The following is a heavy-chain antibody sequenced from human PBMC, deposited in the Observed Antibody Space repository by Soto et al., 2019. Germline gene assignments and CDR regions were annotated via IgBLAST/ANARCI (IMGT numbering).Heavy chain of an antibody. CDR3: ARRTDGVWNWFDT. CDR2: IYNSGNT. J-gene: IGHJ5*02. D-gene: IGHD2-8*01. CDR1: GGSISSGFYS. Sequence: KTSETLSLTCAVSGGSISSGFYSWSWIRQPPGQGLEWIGYIYNSGNTYYNPSLMSRVTISVDRSQNHFSLKLTSVTAADTAVYYCARRTDGVWNWFDTWGQGTQVTVSS. V-gene: IGHV4-30-2*01.